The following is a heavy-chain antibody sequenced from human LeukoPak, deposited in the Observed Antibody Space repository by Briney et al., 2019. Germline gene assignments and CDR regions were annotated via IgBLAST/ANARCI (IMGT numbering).Heavy chain of an antibody. Sequence: GGSLRLSCAASGFIFSSYGMHWVRQAPGKGLEWVAFIRYDADNKYYADSVKGRFTTSRDNSKNTLYLQMNSLGAEDTAVYNCAKDLTGTYCLDYWGQGTLVTVSS. D-gene: IGHD1-1*01. CDR1: GFIFSSYG. CDR2: IRYDADNK. V-gene: IGHV3-30*02. CDR3: AKDLTGTYCLDY. J-gene: IGHJ4*02.